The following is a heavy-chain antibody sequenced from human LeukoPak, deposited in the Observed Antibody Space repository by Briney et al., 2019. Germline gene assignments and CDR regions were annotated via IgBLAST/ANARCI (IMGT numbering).Heavy chain of an antibody. D-gene: IGHD6-13*01. CDR3: ARAEGGPAGD. J-gene: IGHJ4*02. CDR1: GGPISSYY. CDR2: IYYSGST. Sequence: PSETLSLTCTVSGGPISSYYWSWIRQPPGKGLEWIGYIYYSGSTNYNPSLKSRVTISVDTSKNQFSLKLSSVTAADTAVYYCARAEGGPAGDCGQGTLVTVSS. V-gene: IGHV4-59*01.